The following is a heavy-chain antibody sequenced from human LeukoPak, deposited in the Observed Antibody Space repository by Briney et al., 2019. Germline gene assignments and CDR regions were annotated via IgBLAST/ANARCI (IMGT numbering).Heavy chain of an antibody. D-gene: IGHD2-21*02. J-gene: IGHJ4*02. CDR1: GGSISGYY. V-gene: IGHV4-4*09. CDR2: IYHSGRA. Sequence: ETLSLTCTDSGGSISGYYWSWIRPPPGKGLEWIGYIYHSGRANYNPSLRSRLTISVDTSKNQFSLKLSSVAAADTAVYYCARSYCGGDCYSGGGIVDYWGQGTLVTVSS. CDR3: ARSYCGGDCYSGGGIVDY.